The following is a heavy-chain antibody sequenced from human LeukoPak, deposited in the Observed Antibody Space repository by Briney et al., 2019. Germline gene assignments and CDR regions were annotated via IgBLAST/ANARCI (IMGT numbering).Heavy chain of an antibody. CDR2: ISGSGGST. CDR3: AKDIINMVRGVIGYYFDY. CDR1: GFTFSSYA. J-gene: IGHJ4*02. V-gene: IGHV3-23*01. D-gene: IGHD3-10*01. Sequence: PGGSLRLSCAASGFTFSSYAMSWVRQAPGKGLEWVSAISGSGGSTNYADSVKGRFTISRDNSKNTLYLQMNSLRAEDTAVYYCAKDIINMVRGVIGYYFDYWGQGTLVTVSS.